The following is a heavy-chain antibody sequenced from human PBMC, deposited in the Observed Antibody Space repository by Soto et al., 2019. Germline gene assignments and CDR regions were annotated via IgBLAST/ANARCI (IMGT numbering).Heavy chain of an antibody. CDR2: ISSTTATI. D-gene: IGHD3-3*01. V-gene: IGHV3-48*02. J-gene: IGHJ3*02. CDR1: TFTFSTYS. CDR3: ARDRYEFRSGYISTDAFDM. Sequence: GVLRLSCAASTFTFSTYSMNWVRQAPGKGLEWIAYISSTTATIYYADSVKGRFTISRDNAKNSLYLQMNSLRDEDTAMYYCARDRYEFRSGYISTDAFDMWGEGTMVTVSS.